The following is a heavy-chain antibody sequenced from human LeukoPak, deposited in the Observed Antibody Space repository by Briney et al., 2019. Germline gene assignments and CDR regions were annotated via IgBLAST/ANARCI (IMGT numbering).Heavy chain of an antibody. V-gene: IGHV1-69*06. CDR1: GGTFSSYA. CDR3: ARSKSGIDAFDI. J-gene: IGHJ3*02. D-gene: IGHD2-15*01. CDR2: IIPIFGTA. Sequence: GASVKVSCKASGGTFSSYAISWVRQAPGQGLEWMGGIIPIFGTANYAQKFQGRVTITADKSRRTASMELSSLRSEDTAVYYCARSKSGIDAFDIWGQGTMVTVSS.